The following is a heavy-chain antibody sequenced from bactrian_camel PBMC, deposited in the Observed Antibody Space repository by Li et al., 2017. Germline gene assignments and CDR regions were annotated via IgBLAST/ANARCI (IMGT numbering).Heavy chain of an antibody. CDR2: IYTGTGRA. D-gene: IGHD2*01. V-gene: IGHV3S40*01. CDR3: NTDPPPTRSAMICGLAFD. J-gene: IGHJ4*01. CDR1: DYTFTTQC. Sequence: DVQLVESGGGSVQAGGSLRLACAGLDYTFTTQCAGWFRQSPGKEREHVASIYTGTGRAYFYDSVEGRFSVSRDNANRMMYLQMNNLKPEDTAMYYCNTDPPPTRSAMICGLAFDWGRGTQVTVS.